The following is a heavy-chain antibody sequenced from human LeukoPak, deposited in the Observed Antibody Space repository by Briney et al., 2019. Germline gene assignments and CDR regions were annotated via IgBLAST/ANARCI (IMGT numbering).Heavy chain of an antibody. V-gene: IGHV4-39*07. J-gene: IGHJ5*02. D-gene: IGHD6-6*01. CDR1: GGSIRSSYYY. CDR2: IYDSGNT. CDR3: ARKYPDHWFDP. Sequence: SETLSLTCTVSGGSIRSSYYYRGWIRQPPGKGLEWIGSIYDSGNTYYTPSLKSRVTISVDTSKNQFSLKLSSVTAADTAVYYCARKYPDHWFDPWGQGTLVTVSS.